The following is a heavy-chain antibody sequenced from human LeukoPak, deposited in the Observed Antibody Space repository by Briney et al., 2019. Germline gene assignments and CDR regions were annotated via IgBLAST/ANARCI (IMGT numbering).Heavy chain of an antibody. CDR2: IIPIFGTA. J-gene: IGHJ4*02. V-gene: IGHV1-69*05. CDR1: GGTFSSYA. D-gene: IGHD4-17*01. Sequence: SVKVSCKASGGTFSSYAIIWVRQAPGQGLEWMGGIIPIFGTANYAQKFQGRVTITTDESTSTAYMELSSLRSEDTAVYYCARGVGYYGDLDYWGQGTLVTVSS. CDR3: ARGVGYYGDLDY.